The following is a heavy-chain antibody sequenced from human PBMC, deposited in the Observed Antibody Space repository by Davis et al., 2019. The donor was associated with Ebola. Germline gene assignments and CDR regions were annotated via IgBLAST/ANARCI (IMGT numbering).Heavy chain of an antibody. CDR2: IWYDGSNK. CDR3: ARASYCGGDCYSGEYFQH. CDR1: GFTFSSYG. J-gene: IGHJ1*01. V-gene: IGHV3-33*01. D-gene: IGHD2-21*02. Sequence: GGSLRLSCAASGFTFSSYGMHWVRQAPGKGLEWVAVIWYDGSNKYYADSVKGRFTISRDNSKNTLYLQMNSLRAEDTAVYYCARASYCGGDCYSGEYFQHWGQGTLVTVSS.